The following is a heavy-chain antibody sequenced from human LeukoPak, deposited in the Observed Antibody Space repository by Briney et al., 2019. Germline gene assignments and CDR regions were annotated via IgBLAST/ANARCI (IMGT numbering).Heavy chain of an antibody. CDR3: AELGITMIGGV. V-gene: IGHV3-48*04. J-gene: IGHJ6*04. CDR1: GFTFSSYS. D-gene: IGHD3-10*02. CDR2: ISSSGSTI. Sequence: GGSLRLFCAASGFTFSSYSMNWVRQAPGKGLEWVSYISSSGSTIYYADSVKGRFTISRDNAKNSLYLQMNSLRAEDTAVYYCAELGITMIGGVWGKGTTVTISS.